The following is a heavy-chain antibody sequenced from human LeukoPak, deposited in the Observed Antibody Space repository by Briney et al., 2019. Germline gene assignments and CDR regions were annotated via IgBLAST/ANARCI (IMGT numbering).Heavy chain of an antibody. J-gene: IGHJ4*02. CDR3: TRMTTGHDY. D-gene: IGHD4-17*01. Sequence: SETLSLTCTVSGGSISSSSYYWGWIRQTPGKGLEWIGEINHSGYTNDSPSLKSRVTLSIDTSRKQFSLNLRSVTVADAGTYYCTRMTTGHDYWGQGTLVTVSS. CDR2: INHSGYT. V-gene: IGHV4-39*07. CDR1: GGSISSSSYY.